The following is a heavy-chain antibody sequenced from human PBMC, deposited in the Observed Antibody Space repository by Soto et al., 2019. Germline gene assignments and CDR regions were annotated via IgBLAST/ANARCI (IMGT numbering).Heavy chain of an antibody. D-gene: IGHD2-2*01. Sequence: GGSLRLSCAASGFTFSSYAMSWVRQAPGKGLEWVSAISGSGGSTYYADSVKGRFTISRDNSKNTRYLQMNSLRAEDTAVYYCAKLGYCSSTSCYSEGYFDYWGQGTLVTVSS. CDR1: GFTFSSYA. CDR2: ISGSGGST. CDR3: AKLGYCSSTSCYSEGYFDY. V-gene: IGHV3-23*01. J-gene: IGHJ4*02.